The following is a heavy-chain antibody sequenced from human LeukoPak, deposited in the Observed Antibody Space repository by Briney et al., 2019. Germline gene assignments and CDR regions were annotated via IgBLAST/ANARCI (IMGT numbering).Heavy chain of an antibody. CDR2: INPDSGGT. V-gene: IGHV1-2*02. Sequence: GASVKVCCKASGYSFTGYYMHWVRQAPGQGLEWMGWINPDSGGTNYAQKFQGRVTMTRDTSITTAYMELSRLTSDDTAVYYCASGYSDYADYYNYYMDVWGKGTTVTVSS. CDR1: GYSFTGYY. D-gene: IGHD4-11*01. J-gene: IGHJ6*03. CDR3: ASGYSDYADYYNYYMDV.